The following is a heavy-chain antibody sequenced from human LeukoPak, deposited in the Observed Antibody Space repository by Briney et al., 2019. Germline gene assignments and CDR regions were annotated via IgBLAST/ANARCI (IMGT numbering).Heavy chain of an antibody. CDR1: GGSISTYY. Sequence: SETLSLTCTVSGGSISTYYWSWIRQPPGKGLEWIGYIYYSGSTNYNPSLKSRVTISVDTSKNQFSLKLNSVTAADTAVCYCARGKFLRYSSSSQNFDYWGQGTLVTVSS. D-gene: IGHD6-6*01. CDR2: IYYSGST. J-gene: IGHJ4*02. V-gene: IGHV4-59*01. CDR3: ARGKFLRYSSSSQNFDY.